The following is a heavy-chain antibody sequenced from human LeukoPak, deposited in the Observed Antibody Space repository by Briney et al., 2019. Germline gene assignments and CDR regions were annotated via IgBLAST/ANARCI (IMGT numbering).Heavy chain of an antibody. CDR2: IYYSGST. V-gene: IGHV4-59*12. J-gene: IGHJ6*03. CDR1: GGSISSYY. Sequence: SETLSLTCTVSGGSISSYYWSWIRQPPGKGLEWIGYIYYSGSTNYNPSLKSRVTILVDTSKNQFSLKLSSVTAADTAVYYCARAQLVRYYYYYYMDVWGKGTTVTVSS. CDR3: ARAQLVRYYYYYYMDV. D-gene: IGHD6-6*01.